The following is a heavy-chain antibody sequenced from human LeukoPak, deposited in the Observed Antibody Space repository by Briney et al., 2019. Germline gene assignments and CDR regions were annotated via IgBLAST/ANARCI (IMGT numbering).Heavy chain of an antibody. D-gene: IGHD1-26*01. CDR2: IYPGDSDT. V-gene: IGHV5-51*01. CDR3: ARQGNSGSYYSVTDPDDAFDI. J-gene: IGHJ3*02. CDR1: GYSFTSYW. Sequence: GESLKISCKGSGYSFTSYWIGWVRQMPGKGLEWMGIIYPGDSDTRYSPSFQGQVTISADKSISTAYLQWSSLKASDTAMYYCARQGNSGSYYSVTDPDDAFDIWGQGTMVTVSS.